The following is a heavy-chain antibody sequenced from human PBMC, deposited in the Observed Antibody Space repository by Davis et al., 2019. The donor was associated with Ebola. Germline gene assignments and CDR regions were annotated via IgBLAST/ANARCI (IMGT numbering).Heavy chain of an antibody. CDR1: GFTFGDYA. V-gene: IGHV3-49*03. J-gene: IGHJ6*03. D-gene: IGHD6-25*01. Sequence: GESLKISCTASGFTFGDYAMSWFRQAPGKGLEWVGFIRSKAYGGTTEYAASVKGRFTISRDDSKSIAYLQMNSLKTEDTAVYYCTRDERVYYYYMDVWGKGTTVTVSS. CDR3: TRDERVYYYYMDV. CDR2: IRSKAYGGTT.